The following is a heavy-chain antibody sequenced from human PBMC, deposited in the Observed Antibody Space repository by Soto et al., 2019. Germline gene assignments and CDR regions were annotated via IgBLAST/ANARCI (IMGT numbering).Heavy chain of an antibody. J-gene: IGHJ4*02. CDR2: IITYNGNT. V-gene: IGHV1-18*01. CDR1: GYTFSSYA. Sequence: QVQLVQSGAEVKKPGASVKVSCKASGYTFSSYAISWVRQAPGQGLEWMGWIITYNGNTNYAQKLQGRVTMTTDTSTTTAHMDLRRLRSDDTAVYYCARTGPPVDYCGKGTLVTVSS. CDR3: ARTGPPVDY.